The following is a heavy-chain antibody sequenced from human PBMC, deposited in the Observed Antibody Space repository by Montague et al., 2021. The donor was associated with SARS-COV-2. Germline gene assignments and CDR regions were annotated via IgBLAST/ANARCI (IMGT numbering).Heavy chain of an antibody. V-gene: IGHV4-39*07. J-gene: IGHJ4*02. D-gene: IGHD2-15*01. Sequence: SETLSLTCTVSGGSISSYHHYWGWIRQPPGKGLEWIGAMYYSGSTWLNPSLKSRVTISVDTSKNQLSLNLRSVTAVDTAVYFCGRDILSATSNPFDCWGPGTLVTVSS. CDR3: GRDILSATSNPFDC. CDR2: MYYSGST. CDR1: GGSISSYHHY.